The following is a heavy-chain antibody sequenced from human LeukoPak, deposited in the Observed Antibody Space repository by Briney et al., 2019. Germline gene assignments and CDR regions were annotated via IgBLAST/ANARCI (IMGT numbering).Heavy chain of an antibody. D-gene: IGHD5-24*01. CDR3: ARVRDGDNSRAFDI. CDR1: GGSISSYY. Sequence: TSETLSLTCTVSGGSISSYYWSWIRQPPGKGLEWIGHMYYSGSTNYNPSLKSRVTISVDTSKNQFSLKLSSVTAGDTGVYYCARVRDGDNSRAFDIWGQGKMVTVSS. CDR2: MYYSGST. V-gene: IGHV4-59*01. J-gene: IGHJ3*02.